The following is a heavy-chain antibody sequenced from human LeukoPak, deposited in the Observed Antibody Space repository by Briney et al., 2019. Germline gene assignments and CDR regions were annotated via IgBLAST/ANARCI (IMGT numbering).Heavy chain of an antibody. D-gene: IGHD6-13*01. CDR1: GFTFSNYG. CDR2: ISASGGRT. V-gene: IGHV3-23*01. CDR3: AREQLVRGYDY. Sequence: GGSLRLSCAASGFTFSNYGLSWVRQAPGKGLEWVSAISASGGRTYYADSAQGRFTFSRDNSKNTLYLQMNSLRAEDTAVYYCAREQLVRGYDYWGQGTLVTVSS. J-gene: IGHJ4*02.